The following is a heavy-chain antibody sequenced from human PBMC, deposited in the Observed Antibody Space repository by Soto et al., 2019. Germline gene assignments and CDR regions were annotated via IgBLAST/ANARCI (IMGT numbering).Heavy chain of an antibody. J-gene: IGHJ3*01. V-gene: IGHV3-33*01. D-gene: IGHD6-19*01. CDR2: IWFDGSRQ. CDR1: GFTFSDYG. CDR3: ARDRNSGLYDSFDV. Sequence: PGGSLRLSCAASGFTFSDYGMHWVRQAPGKGLEWVAVIWFDGSRQSYADSVKGRFTISRDNSKNSIHLLVNSLGAGDTGVYYCARDRNSGLYDSFDVWGQGTMVTVSS.